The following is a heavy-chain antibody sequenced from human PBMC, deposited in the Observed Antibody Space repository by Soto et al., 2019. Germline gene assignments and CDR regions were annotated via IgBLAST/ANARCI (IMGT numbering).Heavy chain of an antibody. CDR3: AKDHTVTTFYWFDP. CDR2: ISGSGGTT. V-gene: IGHV3-23*01. Sequence: PGGSLRLSCAASGFTFSSYAMSWVRQAPGKGLEWVAGISGSGGTTYHADSVKGRFTTSRDNSKNTLYLQMNTLRAEDTAIYYCAKDHTVTTFYWFDPWGQGTLVTAPQ. CDR1: GFTFSSYA. D-gene: IGHD4-4*01. J-gene: IGHJ5*02.